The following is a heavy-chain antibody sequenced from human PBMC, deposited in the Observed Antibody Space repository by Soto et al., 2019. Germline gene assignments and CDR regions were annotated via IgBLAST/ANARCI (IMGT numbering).Heavy chain of an antibody. J-gene: IGHJ6*02. CDR1: GGSIISSSYY. CDR2: IYYSGST. V-gene: IGHV4-39*01. Sequence: SETLSLTCTVSGGSIISSSYYWVWIRQPPGKGLEWIGSIYYSGSTYYNPSLKSRVTISVDTSKNQFSLKLSSVTAADTAVYYCARLMITFGGVIVIPSYGMDVWGQGTTVTVSS. CDR3: ARLMITFGGVIVIPSYGMDV. D-gene: IGHD3-16*02.